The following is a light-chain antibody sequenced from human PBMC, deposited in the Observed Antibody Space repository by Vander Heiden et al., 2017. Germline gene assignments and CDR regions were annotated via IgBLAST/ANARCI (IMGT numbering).Light chain of an antibody. Sequence: QSALTQPASVSGSPGQAITISCTGTSSDVGGYNYVSWYQQHPGKAPKLMIYDVSNRPSGVYNRFSGSKSGNTASRTISGLQAEDEADYYCSSYTSSSTYVFGTGTKVTVL. CDR1: SSDVGGYNY. CDR3: SSYTSSSTYV. J-gene: IGLJ1*01. V-gene: IGLV2-14*03. CDR2: DVS.